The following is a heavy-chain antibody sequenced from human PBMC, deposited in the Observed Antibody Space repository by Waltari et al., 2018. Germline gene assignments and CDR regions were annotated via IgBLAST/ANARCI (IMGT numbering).Heavy chain of an antibody. D-gene: IGHD3-10*01. CDR2: RKPNNGKI. V-gene: IGHV1-8*01. J-gene: IGHJ5*01. CDR1: GYTFTSHD. CDR3: ARDGALTTADYRWFDS. Sequence: QVQLVQSGPEVKKPGASVKVSCKTSGYTFTSHDINWVRPAAGQGLEWMGWRKPNNGKIGYGQRFKGRLTVTRNTSISTIYMELSSLTSEDTAVYYCARDGALTTADYRWFDSWGQGTLVTVSS.